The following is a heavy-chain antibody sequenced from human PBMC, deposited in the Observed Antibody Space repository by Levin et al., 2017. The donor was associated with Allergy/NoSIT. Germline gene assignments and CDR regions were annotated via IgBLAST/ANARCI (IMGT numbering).Heavy chain of an antibody. J-gene: IGHJ4*02. Sequence: GESLKISCAASGFTFSNYWMHWVRQAPGKGLVWVSRINGDGSYTEYVDSVEGRFTISRDNAKNTLYLQMNSLRVEDTAVYYCVRVPRSHLEYWGQGTLVTVSS. D-gene: IGHD6-13*01. V-gene: IGHV3-74*03. CDR2: INGDGSYT. CDR1: GFTFSNYW. CDR3: VRVPRSHLEY.